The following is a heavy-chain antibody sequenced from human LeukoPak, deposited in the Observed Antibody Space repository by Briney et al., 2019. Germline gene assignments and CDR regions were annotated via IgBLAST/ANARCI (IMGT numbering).Heavy chain of an antibody. CDR2: LYSGGST. Sequence: PGGSLRLSCAASGFTFSSYWMSWVRQAPGKGLEWVSVLYSGGSTYYTDSVKGRFTISRDNSNNTLYLQMNNLRAEDAAVYYCAMDSAWLPLKFDYWGPGTLVAVST. CDR3: AMDSAWLPLKFDY. D-gene: IGHD5-24*01. J-gene: IGHJ4*02. V-gene: IGHV3-66*01. CDR1: GFTFSSYW.